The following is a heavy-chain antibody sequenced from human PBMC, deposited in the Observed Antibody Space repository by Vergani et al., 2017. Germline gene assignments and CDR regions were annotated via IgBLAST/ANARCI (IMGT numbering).Heavy chain of an antibody. Sequence: EVQLVESGGGLVQPGGSLRLSCAASGFTLSTFWMTWVRQAPGKGLEWVANINQDGSEKYYVDSVKGRFTNSRDNAKNSLYLQMNSLRAEDTAIYFCARENYDNYNGEYWGQGTLVTVSA. V-gene: IGHV3-7*01. J-gene: IGHJ4*02. D-gene: IGHD3-22*01. CDR2: INQDGSEK. CDR1: GFTLSTFW. CDR3: ARENYDNYNGEY.